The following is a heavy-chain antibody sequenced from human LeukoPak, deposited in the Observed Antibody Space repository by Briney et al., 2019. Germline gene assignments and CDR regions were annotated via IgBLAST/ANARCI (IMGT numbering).Heavy chain of an antibody. Sequence: AGGSLRLSCAASGFTFNNYAMSWVRQAPGKGLEWVSGISGSGANTYHADSVKGRFTISRDNSKNTLYLQMNSLRAEDTAVYYCARDQSNYYGSGSYYNDHAFDIWGQGTMVTVSS. CDR1: GFTFNNYA. CDR3: ARDQSNYYGSGSYYNDHAFDI. D-gene: IGHD3-10*01. J-gene: IGHJ3*02. V-gene: IGHV3-23*01. CDR2: ISGSGANT.